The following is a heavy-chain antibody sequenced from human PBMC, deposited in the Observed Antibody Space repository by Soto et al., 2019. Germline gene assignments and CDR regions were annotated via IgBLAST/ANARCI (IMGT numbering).Heavy chain of an antibody. V-gene: IGHV4-39*01. Sequence: SENLSLTSTVSGGSISSSSYYWGWIRQPPGKGLERIGSIYYSGSTYYNPSLKSRVTISVDTSKNQFSLKLSSVTVADTAVYYCAREYYDSSGGAFDIWGQGTMVT. D-gene: IGHD3-22*01. CDR2: IYYSGST. CDR1: GGSISSSSYY. J-gene: IGHJ3*02. CDR3: AREYYDSSGGAFDI.